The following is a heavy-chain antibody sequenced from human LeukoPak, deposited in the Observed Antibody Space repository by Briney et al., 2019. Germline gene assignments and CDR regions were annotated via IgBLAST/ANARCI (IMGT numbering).Heavy chain of an antibody. J-gene: IGHJ5*02. D-gene: IGHD6-13*01. CDR2: IRYDGSKK. CDR1: GFTFSSYG. Sequence: PGRSLRLSCAASGFTFSSYGMHWVRQAPGKGLEWVAFIRYDGSKKYYADSVKGRFTISRDNSKNTLYLQMNSLRAEDTAVYYCASAGSSSWTNWFDPWGQGTLVTVSS. CDR3: ASAGSSSWTNWFDP. V-gene: IGHV3-30*02.